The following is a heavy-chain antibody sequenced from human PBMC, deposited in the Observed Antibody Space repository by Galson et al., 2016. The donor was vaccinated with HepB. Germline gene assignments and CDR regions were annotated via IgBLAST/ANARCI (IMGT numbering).Heavy chain of an antibody. CDR3: ARYGDEAGGNFHQ. CDR1: GFTFRSYA. D-gene: IGHD2-8*02. J-gene: IGHJ1*01. Sequence: SLRLSCAASGFTFRSYAMTWVRQAPGKGLEWVSEISNSGGRTYYAASVKGRFTISRDNSKNTLSLQMNSMRAEDTAVYYCARYGDEAGGNFHQWGHGTLVTVSS. CDR2: ISNSGGRT. V-gene: IGHV3-23*01.